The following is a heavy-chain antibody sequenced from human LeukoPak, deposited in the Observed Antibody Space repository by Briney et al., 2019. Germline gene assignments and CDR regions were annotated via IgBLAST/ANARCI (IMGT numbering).Heavy chain of an antibody. V-gene: IGHV3-21*01. CDR3: AREEVGGPAADNWYFDL. Sequence: GGSLRLSCAASGFSFSTYSINWVRQAPGKGLEWVSSISSRSDYIYYADSVKGRFTITRDNANNSLYLQMNSLRAEDTAVYYCAREEVGGPAADNWYFDLWGRGTLVTVST. D-gene: IGHD2-2*01. CDR2: ISSRSDYI. CDR1: GFSFSTYS. J-gene: IGHJ2*01.